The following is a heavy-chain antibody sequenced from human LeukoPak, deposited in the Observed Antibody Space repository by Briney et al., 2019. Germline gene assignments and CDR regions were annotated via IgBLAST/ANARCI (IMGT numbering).Heavy chain of an antibody. J-gene: IGHJ3*02. CDR1: GGSISSSSYY. Sequence: SETLSLTCTVSGGSISSSSYYWGWIRQPPGKGLEWIGSIYYSGSTYYNPSLKSRVTISVDTSKNQFSLKLSSVTAADTAVYYCARHIRSYFAFDIWGQGTMVTVSS. V-gene: IGHV4-39*01. CDR2: IYYSGST. D-gene: IGHD1-26*01. CDR3: ARHIRSYFAFDI.